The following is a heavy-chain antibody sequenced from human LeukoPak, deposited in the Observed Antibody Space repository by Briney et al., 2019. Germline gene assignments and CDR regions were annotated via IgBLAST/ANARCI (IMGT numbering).Heavy chain of an antibody. D-gene: IGHD2-2*01. CDR3: ARHREDIVVVPFDY. CDR1: GGSISSSSYY. J-gene: IGHJ4*02. Sequence: SETPSLTCTVSGGSISSSSYYWGWIRQPPGNGLKWIGSIYYSGNTYYNPSLKSRVTISVDKSKNQFSLRLSSVTAADTAVYYCARHREDIVVVPFDYWGQGTLVTVPS. V-gene: IGHV4-39*01. CDR2: IYYSGNT.